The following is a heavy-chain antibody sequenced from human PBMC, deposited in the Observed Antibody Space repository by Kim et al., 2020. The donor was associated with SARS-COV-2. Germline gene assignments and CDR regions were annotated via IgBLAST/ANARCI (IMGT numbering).Heavy chain of an antibody. D-gene: IGHD5-12*01. CDR3: AKAGRDIVATTNFDY. CDR1: GFTFSSYA. J-gene: IGHJ4*02. CDR2: ISGSGGST. V-gene: IGHV3-23*01. Sequence: GGSLRLSCAASGFTFSSYAMSWVRQAPGKGLEWVSAISGSGGSTYYADSVKGRFTISRDNSKNTLYLQMNSLRAEDTAVYYCAKAGRDIVATTNFDYWGQGTLVTVSS.